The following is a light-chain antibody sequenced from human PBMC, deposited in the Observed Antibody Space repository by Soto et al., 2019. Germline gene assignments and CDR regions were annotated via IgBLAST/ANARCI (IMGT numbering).Light chain of an antibody. Sequence: EIVITQSPATLSVSPGERATLSCRASQSVSSNLAWYQQKPGQAPRLLIYGASTRATGIPARFSGSGSGTEFTLTLSSLQSEDFAVYYCQQYNNWPPKYTFGQGTKLEIK. V-gene: IGKV3-15*01. J-gene: IGKJ2*01. CDR2: GAS. CDR1: QSVSSN. CDR3: QQYNNWPPKYT.